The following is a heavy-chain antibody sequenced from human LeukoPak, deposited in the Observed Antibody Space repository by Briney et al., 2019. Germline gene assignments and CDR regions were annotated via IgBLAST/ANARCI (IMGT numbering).Heavy chain of an antibody. CDR1: GGTFSSYA. CDR2: IIPIFGTA. V-gene: IGHV1-69*05. J-gene: IGHJ4*02. CDR3: ARRTIAAAGSDFDY. Sequence: SVKVSCKASGGTFSSYAISWVRQAPGQGLEWMGGIIPIFGTANYAQKFQGRVTMTRNTSISTAYMELSSLRSEDTAVYYCARRTIAAAGSDFDYWGQGTLVTVSS. D-gene: IGHD6-13*01.